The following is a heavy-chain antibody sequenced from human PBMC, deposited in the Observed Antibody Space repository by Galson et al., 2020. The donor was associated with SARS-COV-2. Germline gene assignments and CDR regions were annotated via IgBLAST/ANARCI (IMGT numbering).Heavy chain of an antibody. J-gene: IGHJ4*02. CDR3: AGLYYRKMLDY. V-gene: IGHV4-59*02. Sequence: SETLSLTCTVSGTSVTSHYWSWIRQPPGKGLEWIGYIYYSGSTYYNPSLKSRVTISVDTSNNQFSLKLTSVTAADTAVYYCAGLYYRKMLDYWGQGTLVTVSS. D-gene: IGHD4-4*01. CDR1: GTSVTSHY. CDR2: IYYSGST.